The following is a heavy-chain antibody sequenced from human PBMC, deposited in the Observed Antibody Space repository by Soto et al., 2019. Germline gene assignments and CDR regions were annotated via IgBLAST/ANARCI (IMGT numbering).Heavy chain of an antibody. D-gene: IGHD6-25*01. Sequence: GSLRLSCAASGFTFSRNWMSWVRQAPGKGLEWVANIKEDGSEKYYVDSVKGRLTVSRDNAKNSLYLQMNSLRAEDTAVYYCARPPRIAPATDFDSWGQGTLVTVSS. J-gene: IGHJ4*02. CDR2: IKEDGSEK. CDR1: GFTFSRNW. V-gene: IGHV3-7*05. CDR3: ARPPRIAPATDFDS.